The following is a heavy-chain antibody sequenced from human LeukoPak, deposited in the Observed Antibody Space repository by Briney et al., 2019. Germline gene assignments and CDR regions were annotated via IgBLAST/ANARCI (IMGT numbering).Heavy chain of an antibody. Sequence: ASVKVSCRASGYTFTSYYMHWVRQAPGQGLEWMGVSNPSGVGTNYAQKFQGRVTMTRDTSTTTVYMELSSLRSEDTAVYYCAREESGGYFDYWGQGTLVTVSS. J-gene: IGHJ4*02. CDR1: GYTFTSYY. CDR2: SNPSGVGT. CDR3: AREESGGYFDY. D-gene: IGHD2-8*02. V-gene: IGHV1-46*01.